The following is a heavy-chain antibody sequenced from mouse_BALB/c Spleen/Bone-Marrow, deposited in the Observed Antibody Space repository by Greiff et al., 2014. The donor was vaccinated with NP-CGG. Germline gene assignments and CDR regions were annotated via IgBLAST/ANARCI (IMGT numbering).Heavy chain of an antibody. V-gene: IGHV5-6-5*01. J-gene: IGHJ4*01. CDR3: ARHYGYADAMDY. CDR1: GITVSSYT. Sequence: EVQGVESGGGLVKPGESLKFSCAASGITVSSYTMSWVRQSPEQRLEWVASITGGGTTYYPDSVKGRFTITRDNARNILYLQVSSLRSEDTAIYYCARHYGYADAMDYWGQGTSVTVSS. D-gene: IGHD1-2*01. CDR2: ITGGGTT.